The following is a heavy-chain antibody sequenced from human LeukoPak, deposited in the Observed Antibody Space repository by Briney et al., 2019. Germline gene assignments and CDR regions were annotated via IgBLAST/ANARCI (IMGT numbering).Heavy chain of an antibody. CDR2: IYYSGST. CDR1: GGSISSGDYY. D-gene: IGHD4-23*01. J-gene: IGHJ4*02. Sequence: SQTLSLTCTVSGGSISSGDYYWTWIRQPPGKGLEWIGYIYYSGSTYYNPSLKSRVTISVDTSKNQFSLNLSPVTAADTAVYYCARDDGTYYGGTLDYWGQGTLVTVSS. V-gene: IGHV4-30-4*01. CDR3: ARDDGTYYGGTLDY.